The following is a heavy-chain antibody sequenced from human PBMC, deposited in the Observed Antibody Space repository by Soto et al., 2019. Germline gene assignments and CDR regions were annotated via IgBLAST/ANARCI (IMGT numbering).Heavy chain of an antibody. D-gene: IGHD2-15*01. J-gene: IGHJ5*02. CDR1: GFTFSSYD. V-gene: IGHV3-30*18. CDR2: ISFDESNE. CDR3: AKSNGGKVMYNWFDP. Sequence: PGGPLRLSCATSGFTFSSYDMLWVRQAPGKGLEWVAVISFDESNEYYADSVKGRFTISRDNSKNTLYLQMNSLRAEDTAVYYCAKSNGGKVMYNWFDPWGQGALVTVSS.